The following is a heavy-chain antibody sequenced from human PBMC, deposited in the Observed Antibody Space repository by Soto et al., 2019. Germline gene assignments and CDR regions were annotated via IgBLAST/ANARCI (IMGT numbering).Heavy chain of an antibody. CDR2: INQGGSEK. D-gene: IGHD4-17*01. CDR1: GFTFSNYW. J-gene: IGHJ4*02. V-gene: IGHV3-7*01. Sequence: EVQLVESGGGLVQPGGSLRLSCAASGFTFSNYWMSWVRQAPGKGLEWVAKINQGGSEKWSADSVKGRFTISRDNAKNSLYLQLNSLGAXXXXXXXXXKDDGDYSFDYWGQGTL. CDR3: XKDDGDYSFDY.